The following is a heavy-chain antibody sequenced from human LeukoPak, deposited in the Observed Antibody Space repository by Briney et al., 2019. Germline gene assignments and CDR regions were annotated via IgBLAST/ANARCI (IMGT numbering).Heavy chain of an antibody. CDR3: AKSVVATIGGWFDP. Sequence: GGSLRLSCAASGFTFSSYAMHWVRQAPGKGLEYVSAISSNGGSTYYANSVKGRFTISRDNSKNTLYLQMNGLRAEDTAVYYCAKSVVATIGGWFDPWGQGTLVTVSS. J-gene: IGHJ5*02. D-gene: IGHD5-12*01. CDR2: ISSNGGST. CDR1: GFTFSSYA. V-gene: IGHV3-64*01.